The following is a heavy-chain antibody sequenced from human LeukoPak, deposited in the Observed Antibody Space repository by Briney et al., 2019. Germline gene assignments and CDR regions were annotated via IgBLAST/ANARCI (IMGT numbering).Heavy chain of an antibody. V-gene: IGHV4-4*09. CDR3: ASRGNWGFFDY. Sequence: PSETLSLTCTVSGGSISSNYWSWIRQPPGKGLEWIGYINTSGSTNYNPSLKSPVSISLDTSRNQFSLKLTSVTAADTAVYYCASRGNWGFFDYWGQGILVSVSS. CDR1: GGSISSNY. D-gene: IGHD7-27*01. J-gene: IGHJ4*02. CDR2: INTSGST.